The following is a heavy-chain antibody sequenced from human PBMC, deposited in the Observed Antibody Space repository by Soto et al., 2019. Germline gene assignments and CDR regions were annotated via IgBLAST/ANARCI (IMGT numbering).Heavy chain of an antibody. D-gene: IGHD5-18*01. CDR1: GFTFSSYS. J-gene: IGHJ4*02. V-gene: IGHV3-21*01. CDR3: ARSPRVDTDTDLDY. Sequence: GGSLRLSCAASGFTFSSYSMNWVRQAPGKGLEWVSSISSSSSYIYYADSVKGRFTISRDNAKNSLYLQMNSLRAEDTAVYYCARSPRVDTDTDLDYWGQGTLVTVSS. CDR2: ISSSSSYI.